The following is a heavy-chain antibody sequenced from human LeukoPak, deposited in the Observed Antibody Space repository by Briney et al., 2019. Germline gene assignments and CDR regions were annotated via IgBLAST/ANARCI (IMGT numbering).Heavy chain of an antibody. CDR1: GGTFSSYA. D-gene: IGHD6-13*01. Sequence: SVKVSCKASGGTFSSYAISWVRQAPGQGLEWMGGIIPIFGTANYAQKFQGRVTITADKSTSTAYMELSSLRAEDTAVYYCAKGSSSWYPGHYWGQGTLVTVSS. J-gene: IGHJ4*02. CDR3: AKGSSSWYPGHY. CDR2: IIPIFGTA. V-gene: IGHV1-69*06.